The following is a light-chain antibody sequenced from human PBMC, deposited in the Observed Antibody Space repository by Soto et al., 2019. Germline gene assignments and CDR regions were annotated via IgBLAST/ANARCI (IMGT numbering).Light chain of an antibody. V-gene: IGLV2-14*01. Sequence: QSALTQPASVSGSPGQSITISCTGTSSDVGGYNYVSWYQQHPGKAPKLMIYDVSNRPSGVSDRLSGAKSGNTASLTISGLQAEDGADYDCSSYTSSSTLVFGGGTKLTVL. J-gene: IGLJ2*01. CDR3: SSYTSSSTLV. CDR2: DVS. CDR1: SSDVGGYNY.